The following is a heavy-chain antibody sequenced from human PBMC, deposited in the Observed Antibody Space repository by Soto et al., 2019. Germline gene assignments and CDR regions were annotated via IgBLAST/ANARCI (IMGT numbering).Heavy chain of an antibody. Sequence: SVKVSCKASGGTFSSYAISWVRQAPGQGLEWMGGIIPILGTANYAQKFQGRVTITADESTSTAYMELSSLRSEDTAVYYCARDPAAAGPFDYWGQGTLVTVSS. J-gene: IGHJ4*02. CDR3: ARDPAAAGPFDY. CDR2: IIPILGTA. D-gene: IGHD6-13*01. CDR1: GGTFSSYA. V-gene: IGHV1-69*13.